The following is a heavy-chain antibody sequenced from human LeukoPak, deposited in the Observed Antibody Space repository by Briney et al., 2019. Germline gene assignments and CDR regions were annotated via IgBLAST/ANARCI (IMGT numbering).Heavy chain of an antibody. CDR3: ATLRGLVGYSSGSTGY. Sequence: ASVKVSCKASGYTFTSYYMHWVRQAPGQGLEWMGGIIPIFGTANYAQKFQGRVTITADESTSTAYMELSSLRSEDTAVYYCATLRGLVGYSSGSTGYWGQGTLVTVSS. D-gene: IGHD6-19*01. CDR2: IIPIFGTA. J-gene: IGHJ4*02. V-gene: IGHV1-69*13. CDR1: GYTFTSYY.